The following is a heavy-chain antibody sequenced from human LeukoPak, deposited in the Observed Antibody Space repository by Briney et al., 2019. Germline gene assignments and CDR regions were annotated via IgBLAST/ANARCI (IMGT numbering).Heavy chain of an antibody. V-gene: IGHV4-34*01. J-gene: IGHJ4*02. CDR1: GGSFSGYY. CDR3: ARSSGGY. CDR2: INHSGST. Sequence: SETLSLTCAVYGGSFSGYYWSWIRQPPGKGLGWIGEINHSGSTNYNPSLKSRVTISVDTSKNQFSLKLSSVTAADTAVYYCARSSGGYWGQGTLVTVSS. D-gene: IGHD6-25*01.